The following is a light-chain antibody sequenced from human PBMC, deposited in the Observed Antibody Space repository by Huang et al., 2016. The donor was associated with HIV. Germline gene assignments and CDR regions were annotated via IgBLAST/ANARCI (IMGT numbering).Light chain of an antibody. V-gene: IGKV1-33*01. CDR3: QQYDNFPYT. CDR2: DAS. Sequence: DIQMTQSPSSLSASVGDRVTITCQASQDISNYLNWYQQKPGKAPKLLIYDASNVETGVPSRFTGSGSGTDFTFTISSLQPEDIATYYCQQYDNFPYTFGQGTKLEIK. J-gene: IGKJ2*01. CDR1: QDISNY.